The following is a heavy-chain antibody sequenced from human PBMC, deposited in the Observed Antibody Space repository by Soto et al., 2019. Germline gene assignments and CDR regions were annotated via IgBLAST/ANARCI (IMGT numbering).Heavy chain of an antibody. CDR3: ARPLGYCSSTICSPIDY. J-gene: IGHJ4*02. D-gene: IGHD2-2*01. CDR1: VYSFTTYW. V-gene: IGHV5-51*01. Sequence: GESLKISCKGSVYSFTTYWIGWVRQMPGKGLEWMGIIYPGDSDPIYSPSFQGQVTISVDKSISTAYLQWSSLKASDTAMYYCARPLGYCSSTICSPIDYWGQGTLVTVSS. CDR2: IYPGDSDP.